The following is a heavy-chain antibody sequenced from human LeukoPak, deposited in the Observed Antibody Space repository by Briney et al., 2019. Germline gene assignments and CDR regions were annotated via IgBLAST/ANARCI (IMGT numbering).Heavy chain of an antibody. CDR2: INHSGDT. Sequence: PSETLSLTCAVYGGAFSGYYWSWIRQPPGKGLEWIGEINHSGDTKYNPSLKRRVSMSVDVSKDQFSLKLISLTAADTAVYYCARGSRNYNNYDGAEYWGQGTLVTVSS. CDR3: ARGSRNYNNYDGAEY. V-gene: IGHV4-34*01. D-gene: IGHD4-11*01. J-gene: IGHJ4*02. CDR1: GGAFSGYY.